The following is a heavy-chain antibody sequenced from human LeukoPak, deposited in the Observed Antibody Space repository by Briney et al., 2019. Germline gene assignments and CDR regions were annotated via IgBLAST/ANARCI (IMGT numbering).Heavy chain of an antibody. D-gene: IGHD5-12*01. Sequence: SVKGRFTISRDNAKNSLYLQMNSLRAEDTAVYYCARDGVGYSGYDWDYWGQGTLVTVSS. J-gene: IGHJ4*02. CDR3: ARDGVGYSGYDWDY. V-gene: IGHV3-48*03.